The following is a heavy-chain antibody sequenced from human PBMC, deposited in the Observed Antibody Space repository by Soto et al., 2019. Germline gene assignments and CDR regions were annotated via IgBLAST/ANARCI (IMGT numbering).Heavy chain of an antibody. CDR3: AKLGGRSIAARLDWFDP. Sequence: QVQLVESGGGVVQPGRSLRLSCAASRFTFSSYGMHWVRQAPGEGLEWVAVISYDGSNKYYADSVKGRFTISRDNSKNTLYLQMNSLRAEDTAVYYCAKLGGRSIAARLDWFDPWGQGTLVTVSS. J-gene: IGHJ5*02. CDR1: RFTFSSYG. V-gene: IGHV3-30*18. CDR2: ISYDGSNK. D-gene: IGHD6-6*01.